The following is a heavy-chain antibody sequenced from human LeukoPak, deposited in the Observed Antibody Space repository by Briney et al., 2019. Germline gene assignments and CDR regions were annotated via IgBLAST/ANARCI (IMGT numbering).Heavy chain of an antibody. J-gene: IGHJ4*02. CDR1: GYTFTGYY. Sequence: ASVKVSCKASGYTFTGYYMHWVRQAPGQGLEWMGWINPNSGGTNYAQKFQGRVTMTRDTSIGTAYMELSRLRSDDTAVYYCASLATSVDDYGDYVVDYWGQGTLVTVSS. CDR2: INPNSGGT. V-gene: IGHV1-2*02. CDR3: ASLATSVDDYGDYVVDY. D-gene: IGHD4-17*01.